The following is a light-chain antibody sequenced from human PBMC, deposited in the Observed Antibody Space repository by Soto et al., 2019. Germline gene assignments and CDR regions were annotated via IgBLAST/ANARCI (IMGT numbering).Light chain of an antibody. V-gene: IGKV1-39*01. CDR2: AAS. CDR1: QRISRY. Sequence: DIQMTQSPSSLSASVGARATITCPARQRISRYLNPYQQNPGKAPNLLIYAASSLQSGVPSSFSGSGSGTDFTLTISSLQPEDFSTYYCQQRYSTPPLMYTFGQGTKLEIK. CDR3: QQRYSTPPLMYT. J-gene: IGKJ2*01.